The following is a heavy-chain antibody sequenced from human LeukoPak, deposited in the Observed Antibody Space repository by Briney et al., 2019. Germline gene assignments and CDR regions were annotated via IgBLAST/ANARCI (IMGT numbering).Heavy chain of an antibody. CDR1: GGSISSSSYY. Sequence: SETLSLTCTVSGGSISSSSYYWGWIRQPPGKGLEWIGSIYYSGSTYYNPSLKSRVTISVDTSKNQFSLKLSSVTAADTAVYYCARDLPEYYYDSSGYYPDWGQGTLVTVSS. V-gene: IGHV4-39*07. CDR2: IYYSGST. D-gene: IGHD3-22*01. CDR3: ARDLPEYYYDSSGYYPD. J-gene: IGHJ4*02.